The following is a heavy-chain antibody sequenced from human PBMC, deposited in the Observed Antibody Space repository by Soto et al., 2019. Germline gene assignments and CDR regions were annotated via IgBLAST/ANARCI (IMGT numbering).Heavy chain of an antibody. D-gene: IGHD2-21*02. CDR2: ISSSSSYI. CDR1: GFTFSSYS. CDR3: ARVPPNCGGDCYYFDY. J-gene: IGHJ4*02. V-gene: IGHV3-21*01. Sequence: GGSLRLSCAASGFTFSSYSMNWVRQAPGKGLEWVSSISSSSSYIYYADSVKGRFTISRDNAKNSLYLQMNSLRAEDTAVYYCARVPPNCGGDCYYFDYWGQGTLVTVSS.